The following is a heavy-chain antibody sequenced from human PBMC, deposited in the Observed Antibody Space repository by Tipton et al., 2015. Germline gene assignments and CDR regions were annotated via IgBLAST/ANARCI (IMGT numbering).Heavy chain of an antibody. J-gene: IGHJ6*02. CDR2: IYYSGST. V-gene: IGHV4-61*01. CDR3: ARGGMAWGDHYGMDV. Sequence: TLSLTCTVSGGSVSSGTYYWNWIRQPPGKGLEWIGYIYYSGSTYYNPSLKSRVTISVDTSKNQFSLKLSPVTAADTAVYYCARGGMAWGDHYGMDVWGQGTTVTVSS. D-gene: IGHD3-16*01. CDR1: GGSVSSGTYY.